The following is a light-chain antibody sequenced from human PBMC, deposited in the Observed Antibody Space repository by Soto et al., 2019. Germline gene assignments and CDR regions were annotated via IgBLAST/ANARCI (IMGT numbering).Light chain of an antibody. Sequence: DIQMTQSPTSLSASVGDRVTITCRASQGIRNFVAWYQQKPGKAPKLLIYAASTLQSGVPSRFSGSGSGTDFTLTINGLQPEDVATYSCQKYSSVPVFGPGTKGEIK. CDR3: QKYSSVPV. J-gene: IGKJ3*01. CDR2: AAS. V-gene: IGKV1-27*01. CDR1: QGIRNF.